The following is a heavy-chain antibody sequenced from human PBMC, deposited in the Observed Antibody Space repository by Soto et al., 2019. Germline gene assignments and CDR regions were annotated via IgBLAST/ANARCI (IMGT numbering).Heavy chain of an antibody. CDR1: GGSISSGGYY. V-gene: IGHV4-31*03. CDR2: LYYSGST. J-gene: IGHJ5*02. CDR3: AREGWSSGTFAGLDP. D-gene: IGHD3-10*01. Sequence: QVQLQESGPGLVKPSQTLSLTCTVSGGSISSGGYYWSWIRQHPGKGLEWIGYLYYSGSTYYNPSLNSRVTISVDTSKSQFSLKLSSVTAADTAVYYCAREGWSSGTFAGLDPWGQGTLVTVSS.